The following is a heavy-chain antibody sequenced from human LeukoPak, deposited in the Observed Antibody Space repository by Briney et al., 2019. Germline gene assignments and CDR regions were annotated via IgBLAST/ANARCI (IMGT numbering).Heavy chain of an antibody. CDR2: LYSAGAT. D-gene: IGHD3-16*01. CDR1: GFTVSSNY. Sequence: GGSLRFSCAASGFTVSSNYMSWVRQAPGKGLEWVSILYSAGATYYADSVRGRFTISRDSSKNTVCLQMNSLRAEDTAVYYCTSGGMGARKYYSDPFHYWGQGTPVTVSS. V-gene: IGHV3-53*01. CDR3: TSGGMGARKYYSDPFHY. J-gene: IGHJ4*02.